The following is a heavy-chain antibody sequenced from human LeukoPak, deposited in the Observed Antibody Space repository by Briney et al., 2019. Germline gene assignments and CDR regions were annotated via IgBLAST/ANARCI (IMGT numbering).Heavy chain of an antibody. J-gene: IGHJ4*02. V-gene: IGHV3-74*01. CDR2: INSDGSST. D-gene: IGHD3-3*01. CDR3: ARTAGHYDLWSGYFYYFDY. CDR1: GFTFSSYW. Sequence: GGSLRLXCAASGFTFSSYWMHWVRQAPGKGLVWVSRINSDGSSTSYADSVKGRFTISRDNAKNTLYLQMNSLRAEDTAVYYCARTAGHYDLWSGYFYYFDYWGQGTLVTVSS.